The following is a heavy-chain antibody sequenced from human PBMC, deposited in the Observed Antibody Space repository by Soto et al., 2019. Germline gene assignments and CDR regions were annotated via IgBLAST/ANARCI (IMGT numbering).Heavy chain of an antibody. Sequence: EVQLVESGGGLVQPGRSLRLSCAASGFTFDDYAMHWVRQAPGKGLEWVSGISWNSGSIGYADSVKGRFTISRDNAKNSLYLQMSSLRAEDTALYYCAKDSGGWGILTGPRFCYFDYWGQGTLVTVSS. D-gene: IGHD3-16*01. CDR1: GFTFDDYA. CDR3: AKDSGGWGILTGPRFCYFDY. J-gene: IGHJ4*02. CDR2: ISWNSGSI. V-gene: IGHV3-9*01.